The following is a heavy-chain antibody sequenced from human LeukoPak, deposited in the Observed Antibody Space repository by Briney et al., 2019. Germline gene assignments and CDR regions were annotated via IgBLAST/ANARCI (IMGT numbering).Heavy chain of an antibody. V-gene: IGHV4-59*01. CDR2: IYYSGST. J-gene: IGHJ4*02. D-gene: IGHD6-6*01. CDR3: ARELTPLGSSFDY. CDR1: GGSISSYY. Sequence: PSETLSLTCTVSGGSISSYYWSWIRQPPGKGLEWIGYIYYSGSTNYNPSLKSRVTISVDTSKNQFSLKLSSVTAADTAVYYCARELTPLGSSFDYWGQGTLVTVSS.